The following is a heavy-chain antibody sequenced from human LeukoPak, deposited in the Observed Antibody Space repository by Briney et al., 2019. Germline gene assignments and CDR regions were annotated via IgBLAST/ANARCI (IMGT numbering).Heavy chain of an antibody. Sequence: SETLSLTCSVSGYSISSGYYWGWIRQPPGKGLEWIGSIYHSGSSYYNPSLKSRVTISVDTSKNQFSLKLNSVTAADTAVYYCARGLRGATEDDYWGQGTLVTVSS. CDR2: IYHSGSS. CDR3: ARGLRGATEDDY. J-gene: IGHJ4*02. CDR1: GYSISSGYY. D-gene: IGHD1-26*01. V-gene: IGHV4-38-2*02.